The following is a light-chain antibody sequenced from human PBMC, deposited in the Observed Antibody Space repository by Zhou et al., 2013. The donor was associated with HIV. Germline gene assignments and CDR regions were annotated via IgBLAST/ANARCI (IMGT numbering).Light chain of an antibody. V-gene: IGKV1-5*03. CDR3: QQFNDYFT. J-gene: IGKJ3*01. Sequence: DIQLTQSPSTLSASVGDRVTITCRASQSISSWLAWYQQKPGKAPKLLIYKASILESGVPSRFSGSGSGTEFTLTISSLQPDDFATYYCQQFNDYFTFGPGTKVDI. CDR2: KAS. CDR1: QSISSW.